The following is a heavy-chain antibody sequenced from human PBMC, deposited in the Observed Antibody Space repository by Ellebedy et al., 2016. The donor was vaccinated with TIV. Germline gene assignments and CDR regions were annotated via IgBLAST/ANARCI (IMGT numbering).Heavy chain of an antibody. CDR1: GYTFTGYY. CDR2: INPNSGGT. V-gene: IGHV1-2*02. CDR3: ARSNSGWYEELDY. D-gene: IGHD6-19*01. J-gene: IGHJ4*02. Sequence: AASVKVSCKASGYTFTGYYMHWVRQAPGQGLEWMGWINPNSGGTNYAQKFQGRVTMTGDTSISTAYMELSRLRSDDTAVYYCARSNSGWYEELDYWGQGTLVTVSS.